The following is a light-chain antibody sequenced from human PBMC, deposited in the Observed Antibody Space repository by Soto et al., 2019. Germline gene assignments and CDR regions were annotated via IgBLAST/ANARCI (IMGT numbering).Light chain of an antibody. Sequence: AIQMTQSPSSLSASVGDRVTITCRASQDIRNSLCWYQQKPGKAPKVLISVAASLQSGVPSRFSGSGSGTDFTLTISSLQPEDSATYFCLQDYKYPWTFGQGTKVEI. CDR2: VAA. J-gene: IGKJ1*01. CDR1: QDIRNS. CDR3: LQDYKYPWT. V-gene: IGKV1-6*01.